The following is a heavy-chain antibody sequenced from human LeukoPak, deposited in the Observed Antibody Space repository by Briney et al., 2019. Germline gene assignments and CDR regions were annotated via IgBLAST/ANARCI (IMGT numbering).Heavy chain of an antibody. CDR1: GGTFGSYA. Sequence: GASVKVSCKASGGTFGSYAISWVRQAPGQGLEWMGGIIPIFGTANYAQKFQGRVTITADESTSTAYMELSSLRSEDTAVYYCARGSSSGWFSRPRGYWGQGTLVTVSS. J-gene: IGHJ4*02. V-gene: IGHV1-69*13. D-gene: IGHD6-19*01. CDR3: ARGSSSGWFSRPRGY. CDR2: IIPIFGTA.